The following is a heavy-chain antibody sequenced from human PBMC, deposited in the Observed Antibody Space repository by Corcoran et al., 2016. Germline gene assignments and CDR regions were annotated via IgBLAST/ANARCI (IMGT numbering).Heavy chain of an antibody. V-gene: IGHV6-1*01. CDR2: TYYRSKWYN. CDR3: ARDRARYCSSTSCPNYYYYGMDV. J-gene: IGHJ6*02. Sequence: QVQLQQSGPGLVKPSQTLSLTCAISGDSVSSNSAAWNWIRQSPSRGLEWLGRTYYRSKWYNDYAVSVKSRITINPDTSKNQFSLQLNSVTPEDTAGYYCARDRARYCSSTSCPNYYYYGMDVWGQGTTVTVSS. CDR1: GDSVSSNSAA. D-gene: IGHD2-2*01.